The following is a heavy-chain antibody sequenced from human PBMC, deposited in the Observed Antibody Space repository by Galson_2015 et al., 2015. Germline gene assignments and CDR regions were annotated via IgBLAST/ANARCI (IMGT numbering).Heavy chain of an antibody. CDR3: ARGSQDCSRSSCPYNY. V-gene: IGHV1-69*06. Sequence: SVKVSCKASGGSFSTHGINWVRQAPGQGLQWMGGIIPIFGTPKYAQKFQGRVTITADKSTSTAYMTLSGLRFEDTAVYYCARGSQDCSRSSCPYNYWGQGSLVTVSS. J-gene: IGHJ4*02. CDR1: GGSFSTHG. CDR2: IIPIFGTP. D-gene: IGHD2-2*01.